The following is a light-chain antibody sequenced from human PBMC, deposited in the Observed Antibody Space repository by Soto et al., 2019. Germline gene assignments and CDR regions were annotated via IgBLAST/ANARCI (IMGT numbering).Light chain of an antibody. CDR3: QQYDNLPPS. J-gene: IGKJ3*01. Sequence: DIQMTQSPSSLSASVGDRVTITCQASQDINNYLNWYQQKPGKAPMLLIYDASNLETGVPSRFSGSGSGTDFTFTISSLQPEDIATYYYQQYDNLPPSFGPGTKVDIK. CDR2: DAS. CDR1: QDINNY. V-gene: IGKV1-33*01.